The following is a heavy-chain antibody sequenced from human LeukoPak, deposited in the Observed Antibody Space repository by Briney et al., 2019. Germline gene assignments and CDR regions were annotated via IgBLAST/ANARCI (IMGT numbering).Heavy chain of an antibody. J-gene: IGHJ4*02. CDR2: IYYSGST. CDR1: GCSFSSCNL. D-gene: IGHD3-16*01. V-gene: IGHV4-38-2*01. Sequence: GSLTLTCAVSGCSFSSCNLWWWGRPPAGRGEWWIWIIYYSGSTYYDSSLKSRVTISVDTSKNQFHLKRSSVTAADTAVYSCARLGVIFDYWGQGTLVTVSS. CDR3: ARLGVIFDY.